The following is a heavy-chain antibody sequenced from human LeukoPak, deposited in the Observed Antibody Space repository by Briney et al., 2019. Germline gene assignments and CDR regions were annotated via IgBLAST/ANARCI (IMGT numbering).Heavy chain of an antibody. CDR1: GFTFSSCA. CDR2: ISYDGSNK. CDR3: AKDEDHDYGDYYFDS. D-gene: IGHD4-17*01. Sequence: PGGSLRLSCAASGFTFSSCAMHWVRQAPGKGLEWVAGISYDGSNKYYADSVKGRFTISRDDSKNTLYLQMNSLRAEDTAVYYCAKDEDHDYGDYYFDSWGQGTLVTVSS. V-gene: IGHV3-30*04. J-gene: IGHJ4*02.